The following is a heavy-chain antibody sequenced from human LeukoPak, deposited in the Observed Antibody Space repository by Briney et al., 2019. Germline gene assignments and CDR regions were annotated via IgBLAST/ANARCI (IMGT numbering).Heavy chain of an antibody. Sequence: SETLSLTCTVSGRSLSSSSYYWSWIRQPPGKGLEWIGYIYYSGSTNYNPSLKSRVTISVDTSKNQFSLKLSSVTAADTAVYYCARQYPYYYDSSGNHYYYYMDVWGKGTTVTVSS. D-gene: IGHD3-22*01. J-gene: IGHJ6*03. CDR2: IYYSGST. V-gene: IGHV4-61*01. CDR3: ARQYPYYYDSSGNHYYYYMDV. CDR1: GRSLSSSSYY.